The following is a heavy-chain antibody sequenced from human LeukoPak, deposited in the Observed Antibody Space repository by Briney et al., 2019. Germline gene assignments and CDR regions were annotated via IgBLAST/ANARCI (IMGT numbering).Heavy chain of an antibody. CDR3: ARSIGLTGGGVDV. V-gene: IGHV3-11*01. D-gene: IGHD3-9*01. CDR2: ITNGGSTI. CDR1: GFTFSDYN. J-gene: IGHJ6*02. Sequence: KPGGSLRLSCAASGFTFSDYNMNWVRQAPGKGLEWVSYITNGGSTIHHADSVKGRFTISRDNAKKTLYLQTNSLRAEDTAVYYCARSIGLTGGGVDVWGQGTTVTVSS.